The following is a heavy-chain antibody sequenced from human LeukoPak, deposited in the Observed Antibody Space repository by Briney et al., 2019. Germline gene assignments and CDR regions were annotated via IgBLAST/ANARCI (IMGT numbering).Heavy chain of an antibody. V-gene: IGHV3-9*01. CDR2: VSWSSGSI. Sequence: GRSLRLSCAASGFTFDDCTMHWVRQAPGKGLEWVSSVSWSSGSIAYADSVKGRFTISRDNAKNSLFLQMNSLRAEDTALYYCAKGVVGTTTFMDYWGQGTLVTVSS. CDR3: AKGVVGTTTFMDY. CDR1: GFTFDDCT. D-gene: IGHD1-26*01. J-gene: IGHJ4*02.